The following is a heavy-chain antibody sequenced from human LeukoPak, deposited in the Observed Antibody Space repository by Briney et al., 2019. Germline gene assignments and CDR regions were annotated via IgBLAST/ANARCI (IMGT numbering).Heavy chain of an antibody. CDR2: VSIRGDTT. D-gene: IGHD3-10*01. V-gene: IGHV3-23*01. CDR1: GFTFSGYA. J-gene: IGHJ3*01. Sequence: GGSLRLSCAASGFTFSGYAMSWVRQAPGKGLEWVSGVSIRGDTTKYADSVKGRFTISRDNSKNTLFLQMNSPRGEDTAAYYCVKGGWFGQSPSDVFDVWGQGTMVTVS. CDR3: VKGGWFGQSPSDVFDV.